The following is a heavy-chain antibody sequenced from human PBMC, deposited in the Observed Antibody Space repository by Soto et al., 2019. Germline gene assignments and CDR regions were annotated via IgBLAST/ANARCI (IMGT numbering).Heavy chain of an antibody. D-gene: IGHD6-19*01. CDR3: ARDYPHSSGVDY. CDR1: GFTFSSYS. Sequence: EVQLVGSGGGLVKPGGSLRLSCAASGFTFSSYSMNWVRQAPGKGLEWVSSISSSSSYIYYADSVKGRFTISRDIAKNSLYLQMNSLRAEDTAVYYCARDYPHSSGVDYWGQGTLVTVSS. CDR2: ISSSSSYI. J-gene: IGHJ4*02. V-gene: IGHV3-21*01.